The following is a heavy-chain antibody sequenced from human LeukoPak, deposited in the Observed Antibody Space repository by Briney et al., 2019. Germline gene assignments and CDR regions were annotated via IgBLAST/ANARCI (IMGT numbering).Heavy chain of an antibody. D-gene: IGHD3-10*01. CDR2: IWYDGSNK. CDR1: GFTFSSYG. J-gene: IGHJ4*02. CDR3: ARVTLITMVRGVIIRGIDY. Sequence: PGGSLRLSCAASGFTFSSYGMHWVRQAPGKGLEWVVVIWYDGSNKYYADSVKGRFTISRDNSKNTLYLQMNSLRAEDTAVYYCARVTLITMVRGVIIRGIDYWGQGTLVTVSS. V-gene: IGHV3-33*01.